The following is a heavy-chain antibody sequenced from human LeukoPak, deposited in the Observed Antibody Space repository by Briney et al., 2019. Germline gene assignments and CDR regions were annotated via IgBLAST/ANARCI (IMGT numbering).Heavy chain of an antibody. CDR2: ISASGSST. Sequence: GGSLRLSCAASGFTFSSYAMSWVRQAPGKGLEWVSGISASGSSTYYADSMKGRFTISRDNSKHTLFLHMNSLRAEDTAVYYCAKAGATCEPTPVDNWGQGALVTVSS. CDR1: GFTFSSYA. D-gene: IGHD1-26*01. V-gene: IGHV3-23*01. J-gene: IGHJ4*02. CDR3: AKAGATCEPTPVDN.